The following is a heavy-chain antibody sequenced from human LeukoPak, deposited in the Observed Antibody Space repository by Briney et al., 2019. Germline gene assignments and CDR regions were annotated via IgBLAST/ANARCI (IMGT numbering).Heavy chain of an antibody. J-gene: IGHJ4*02. D-gene: IGHD4-23*01. CDR3: AKDILRWSFDY. CDR2: INGGNDAT. CDR1: GFTVFNYA. V-gene: IGHV3-23*01. Sequence: GGSLRLSCAASGFTVFNYAMAWVRQAPGKGLEWVSAINGGNDATNYANSVKGRFTISRDNSKNTLYLQMNDLRAEDTAVYYCAKDILRWSFDYWGQGSLVTVAS.